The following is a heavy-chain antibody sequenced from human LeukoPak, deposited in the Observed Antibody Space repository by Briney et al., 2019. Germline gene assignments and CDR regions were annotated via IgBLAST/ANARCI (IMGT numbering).Heavy chain of an antibody. CDR2: INSDGSST. V-gene: IGHV3-74*01. J-gene: IGHJ4*02. CDR1: GFTFSSYW. Sequence: GGSLRLSCAASGFTFSSYWMHWVRQAPGKGLVWVSRINSDGSSTSYADSVKGRFTISRDNAKTTLYLQMNSLRAEDTAVYYCARLIRRRYYFDYWGQGTLVTVSS. CDR3: ARLIRRRYYFDY.